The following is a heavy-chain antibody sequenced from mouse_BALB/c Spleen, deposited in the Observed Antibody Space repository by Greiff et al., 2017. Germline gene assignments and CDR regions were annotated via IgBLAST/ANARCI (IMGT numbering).Heavy chain of an antibody. CDR1: GYTFTDYA. J-gene: IGHJ2*01. D-gene: IGHD1-1*01. CDR3: ARGSLYYGSSYVYYFDY. V-gene: IGHV1S137*01. Sequence: QVQLKESGAELVRPGVSVKISCKGSGYTFTDYAMHWVKQSHAKSLEWIGVISTYYGDASYNQKFKGKATMTVDKSSSTAYMELARLTSEDSAIYYCARGSLYYGSSYVYYFDYWGQGTTLTVSS. CDR2: ISTYYGDA.